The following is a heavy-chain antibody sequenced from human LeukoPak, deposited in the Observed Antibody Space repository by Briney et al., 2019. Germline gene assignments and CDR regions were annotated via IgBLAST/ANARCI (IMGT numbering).Heavy chain of an antibody. CDR1: GYTFTGCY. V-gene: IGHV1-2*02. CDR3: ARVRQDEGRWFGEFKSVFDY. D-gene: IGHD3-10*01. Sequence: ASVKVSCKASGYTFTGCYMHWVRQAPGQGLEWMGWINPNSGGTNYAQKFQGRVTMTRDTSISTAYMELSRLRSDDTAVYYCARVRQDEGRWFGEFKSVFDYWGQGTLVTVSS. J-gene: IGHJ4*02. CDR2: INPNSGGT.